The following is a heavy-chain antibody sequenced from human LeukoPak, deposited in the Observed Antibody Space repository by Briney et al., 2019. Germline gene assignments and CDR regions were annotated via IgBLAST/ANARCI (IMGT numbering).Heavy chain of an antibody. D-gene: IGHD3-22*01. Sequence: GGSLRLSCGASGFTFSFHWMHWVRQGPGKGLVWVSRIDGGGSSTSYADSVKGRFSISRDNAKSTLYLQMSSLRAEDTALYYCARGPGSSGGAYVGDYWGPGTLVTVSS. CDR3: ARGPGSSGGAYVGDY. CDR1: GFTFSFHW. CDR2: IDGGGSST. V-gene: IGHV3-74*01. J-gene: IGHJ4*01.